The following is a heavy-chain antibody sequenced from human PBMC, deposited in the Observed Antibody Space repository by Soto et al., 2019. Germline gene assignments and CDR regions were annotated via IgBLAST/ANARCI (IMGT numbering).Heavy chain of an antibody. CDR3: ARGCSSASCYYY. Sequence: GGSLRLSCTASGFMFSSYTMNWVRQAPGKGLEWVSSVSFRGDIYYADSLEGRFTISRDDAKNSLYLQMNSLRVEDTAVYYCARGCSSASCYYYWGQGTLVTVSS. D-gene: IGHD2-2*01. CDR2: VSFRGDI. CDR1: GFMFSSYT. J-gene: IGHJ4*02. V-gene: IGHV3-21*01.